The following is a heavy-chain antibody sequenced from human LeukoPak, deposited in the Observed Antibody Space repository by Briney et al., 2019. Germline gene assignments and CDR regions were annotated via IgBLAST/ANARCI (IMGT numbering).Heavy chain of an antibody. Sequence: GGSLRLACAASGFTFSTFWVNWVRQAPGKGLEWVANIKQDGSEKYYVDSVKGRFTISRDNAKNSLYLQMNSLRAEDTAVYYCARDYGDSGYDLVKDYWGQGTLVTVSS. J-gene: IGHJ4*02. CDR2: IKQDGSEK. D-gene: IGHD5-12*01. V-gene: IGHV3-7*05. CDR1: GFTFSTFW. CDR3: ARDYGDSGYDLVKDY.